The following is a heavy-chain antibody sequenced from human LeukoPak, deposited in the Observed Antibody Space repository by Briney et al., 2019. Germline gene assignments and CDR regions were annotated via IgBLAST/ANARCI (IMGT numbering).Heavy chain of an antibody. V-gene: IGHV3-21*01. CDR2: ISSSSSYI. Sequence: GGSLRLSCAASGFTFSSYSMNWVRQAPGKGLEWVSSISSSSSYIYYADSVKGRFTISRGNAKNSLYLQMNSLRAEDTAVYYCARDGGYCSGGSCYNFDYWGQGTLVTVSS. CDR3: ARDGGYCSGGSCYNFDY. J-gene: IGHJ4*02. D-gene: IGHD2-15*01. CDR1: GFTFSSYS.